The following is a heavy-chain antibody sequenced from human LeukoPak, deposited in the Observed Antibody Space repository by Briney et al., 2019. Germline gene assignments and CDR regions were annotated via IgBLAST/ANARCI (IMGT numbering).Heavy chain of an antibody. CDR2: ISAYNGNT. CDR1: GYTFTSYG. D-gene: IGHD6-13*01. Sequence: ASVKVSCRASGYTFTSYGISWVRQAPGQGLEWMGWISAYNGNTNYAQKLQGRVTMTTDTSTSTAYMELRSLRSDDTAVYYCARDGAAAGTEYYYYGMDVWAKGPRSPSP. J-gene: IGHJ6*02. V-gene: IGHV1-18*01. CDR3: ARDGAAAGTEYYYYGMDV.